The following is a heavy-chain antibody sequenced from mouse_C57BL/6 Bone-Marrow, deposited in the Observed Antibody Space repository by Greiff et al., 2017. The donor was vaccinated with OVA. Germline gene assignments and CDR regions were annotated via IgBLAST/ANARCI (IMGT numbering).Heavy chain of an antibody. CDR3: ARYYGKRDGPSWFAY. V-gene: IGHV1-63*01. J-gene: IGHJ3*01. D-gene: IGHD1-1*01. CDR2: IYPGGGYT. CDR1: GYTFTNYW. Sequence: VQLQQSGAELVRPGTSVKMSCKASGYTFTNYWIGWAKQRPGHGLEWIGDIYPGGGYTNYNEKFKGKATLTADKSSSTAYMQFSSLTSEDSAIYYCARYYGKRDGPSWFAYWGQGTLVTVSP.